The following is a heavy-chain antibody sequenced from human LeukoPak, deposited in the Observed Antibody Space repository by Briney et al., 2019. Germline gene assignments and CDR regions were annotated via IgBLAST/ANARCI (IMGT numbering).Heavy chain of an antibody. CDR3: VREILWSNYYMDV. CDR1: GTSITSGSYY. D-gene: IGHD3-10*01. V-gene: IGHV4-61*02. Sequence: SETLSLTCTISGTSITSGSYYWSWIRQPAGKGLEWIGRIYTSGSTNYNPSLKSRITISLDTSKNQFSLKLSSVTAADTAVYYCVREILWSNYYMDVWGKGTTVTISS. CDR2: IYTSGST. J-gene: IGHJ6*03.